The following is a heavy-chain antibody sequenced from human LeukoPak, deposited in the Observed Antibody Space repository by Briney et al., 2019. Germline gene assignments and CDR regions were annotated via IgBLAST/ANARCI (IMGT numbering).Heavy chain of an antibody. D-gene: IGHD1-1*01. J-gene: IGHJ4*02. CDR2: IYYTGST. Sequence: SETLSLTCTVSDGSINNYYWSWIRQPPGKGLEWIGYIYYTGSTKYNPALKSRVTISVDTSKNQLSLKLSSVTAAETAVYYCARVTVHGYSDYWGQGALVTVSS. CDR1: DGSINNYY. CDR3: ARVTVHGYSDY. V-gene: IGHV4-59*01.